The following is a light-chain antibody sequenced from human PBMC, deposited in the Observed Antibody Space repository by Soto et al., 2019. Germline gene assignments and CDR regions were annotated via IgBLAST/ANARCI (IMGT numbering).Light chain of an antibody. Sequence: DIVMTQSPDSLAVSLGERATIDCKSSQSVLYSTNNKNYLAWYQHKPGQPPKLLIYWASIRDSGVPDRFSGSGSGKDFPLTISSLQAEDGAVYYCQQYFSTPRTFGQGTKVEIK. CDR1: QSVLYSTNNKNY. V-gene: IGKV4-1*01. CDR2: WAS. J-gene: IGKJ1*01. CDR3: QQYFSTPRT.